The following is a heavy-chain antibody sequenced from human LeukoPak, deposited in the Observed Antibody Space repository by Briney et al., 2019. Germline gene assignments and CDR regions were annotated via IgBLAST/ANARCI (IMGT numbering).Heavy chain of an antibody. CDR3: ARHRVYGDFGDYAS. V-gene: IGHV5-51*01. Sequence: GESLTISCKGSGQSFNTYWLDWVRQTPGKGLEWMAIIYPADSKTKYSPSFQGQVTISADKSIYTAYLQWTSLKASDTAIYYCARHRVYGDFGDYASWGPGTQVTVSS. J-gene: IGHJ4*02. CDR2: IYPADSKT. D-gene: IGHD4-17*01. CDR1: GQSFNTYW.